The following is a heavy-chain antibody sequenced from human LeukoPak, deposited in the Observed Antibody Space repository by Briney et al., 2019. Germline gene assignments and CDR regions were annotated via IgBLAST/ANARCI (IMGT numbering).Heavy chain of an antibody. V-gene: IGHV4-59*13. Sequence: SETLSLTCTVSGGSISGYYWSWIRQPPGKGLDWIGYIYYTGSTNYNPSLKSRVTISVDTSKNQFFLKLSSVTAADTAVYYCARVRGRGSGSYYCFDYWGQGTLVTVSS. J-gene: IGHJ4*02. CDR3: ARVRGRGSGSYYCFDY. CDR1: GGSISGYY. D-gene: IGHD3-10*01. CDR2: IYYTGST.